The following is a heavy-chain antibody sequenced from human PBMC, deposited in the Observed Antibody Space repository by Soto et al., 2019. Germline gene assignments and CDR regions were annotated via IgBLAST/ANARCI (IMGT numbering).Heavy chain of an antibody. V-gene: IGHV3-74*01. CDR3: ARSPGGYYID. Sequence: EVQLVESGGGLVQPGGSLSLSCAASGFSFSRYWMHWVRQGPGKGLVWVSRINTDGSSTNYADSVKGRFTISRDNAKNTVYLQMNGLRAEDTAVYYCARSPGGYYIDWGQGTMVTVSS. CDR1: GFSFSRYW. D-gene: IGHD3-9*01. CDR2: INTDGSST. J-gene: IGHJ3*01.